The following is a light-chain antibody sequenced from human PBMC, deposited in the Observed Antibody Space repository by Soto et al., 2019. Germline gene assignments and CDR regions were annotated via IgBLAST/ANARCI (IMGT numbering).Light chain of an antibody. CDR3: CSYAPSRTLL. CDR1: TSDVGPYNL. V-gene: IGLV2-23*01. Sequence: QSALTQPASVSGSPGESITISCTGTTSDVGPYNLVTWYQQHPGRVPKLILYEGNKRPSGVSSRFSASKPGNTAALTISGLQAEGEADYFCCSYAPSRTLLFGGGTKLTVL. J-gene: IGLJ2*01. CDR2: EGN.